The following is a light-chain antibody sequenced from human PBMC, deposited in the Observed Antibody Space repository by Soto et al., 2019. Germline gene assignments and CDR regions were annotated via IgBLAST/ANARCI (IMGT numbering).Light chain of an antibody. Sequence: ERVMTQSPATLSVSPGERATLSCRASQSVSSNLAWYQQKPGQAPRLLIYGASTRATGIPARFSGSGSGTEFALTISSLQSEDFAVYYCQQYNNWPPRTFGQGTKVXIK. CDR1: QSVSSN. CDR2: GAS. CDR3: QQYNNWPPRT. J-gene: IGKJ1*01. V-gene: IGKV3-15*01.